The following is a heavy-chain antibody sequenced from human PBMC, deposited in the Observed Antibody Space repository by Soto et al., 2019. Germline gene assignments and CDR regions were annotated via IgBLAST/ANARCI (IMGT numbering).Heavy chain of an antibody. V-gene: IGHV3-43D*04. D-gene: IGHD2-15*01. Sequence: GGSLRLSCAASGFTFDDYAMHWVRQAPGKGLEWVSLISWDGGSTYYADSVKGRFTISRDNSKNSLYLQMNGLRAEDTALYYCAKDTAPVAAAYYYYYGMDVWGQGTTVTVSS. CDR3: AKDTAPVAAAYYYYYGMDV. CDR1: GFTFDDYA. J-gene: IGHJ6*02. CDR2: ISWDGGST.